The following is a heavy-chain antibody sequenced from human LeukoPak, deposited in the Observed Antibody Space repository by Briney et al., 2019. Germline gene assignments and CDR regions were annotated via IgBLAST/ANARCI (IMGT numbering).Heavy chain of an antibody. D-gene: IGHD6-19*01. CDR1: GFTFSNHG. CDR2: IWYDGSNR. J-gene: IGHJ4*02. V-gene: IGHV3-33*01. CDR3: ARDTKSVAADF. Sequence: GRSLRLSCAASGFTFSNHGMHWVRQAPGKGLEWVAVIWYDGSNRYYADSVKGRFIISRDNSKNTLYFQMNSLRAEDTAIYYCARDTKSVAADFWGQGAVVTVSS.